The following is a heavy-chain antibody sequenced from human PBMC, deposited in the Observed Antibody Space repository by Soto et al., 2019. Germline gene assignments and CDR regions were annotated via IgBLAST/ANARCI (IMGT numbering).Heavy chain of an antibody. CDR3: ARVPVRKYYRAGSYQNYYFGMDV. CDR2: IYHSGST. J-gene: IGHJ6*02. D-gene: IGHD3-10*01. CDR1: GGSFSGYY. Sequence: SETLSLTCAVYGGSFSGYYWSWIRQPPGKGLEWIGYIYHSGSTKYNPSLKSRVTISVDRSKSQFSLNLSSVTAADTAIYFCARVPVRKYYRAGSYQNYYFGMDVWGQGTTVTVSS. V-gene: IGHV4-34*01.